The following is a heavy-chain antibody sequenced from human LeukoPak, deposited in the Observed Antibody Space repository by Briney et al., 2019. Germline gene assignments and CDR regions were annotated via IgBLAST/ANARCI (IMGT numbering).Heavy chain of an antibody. V-gene: IGHV4-39*01. D-gene: IGHD3-22*01. CDR1: VGSISSSSYY. Sequence: SETLSLTCTVSVGSISSSSYYWGWVRQPPGEGLDWIGSIYYSGTTYYNASLKSRVTISVDTSKNQFSLTLSSLTAADTAVYYCARTASTYYYDSSGPIWGQGTMVTVSS. CDR2: IYYSGTT. J-gene: IGHJ3*02. CDR3: ARTASTYYYDSSGPI.